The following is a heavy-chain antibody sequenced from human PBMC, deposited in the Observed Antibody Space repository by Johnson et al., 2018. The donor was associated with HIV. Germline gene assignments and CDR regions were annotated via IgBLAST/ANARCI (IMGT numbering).Heavy chain of an antibody. CDR2: IKQDGSEK. CDR1: GFTFDDYG. J-gene: IGHJ3*02. D-gene: IGHD3-22*01. Sequence: VQLVESGGGVVRPGGSLRLSCAASGFTFDDYGMSWVRQAPGKGLEWVANIKQDGSEKYYVDSVKGLFTISRDNSKNSLYLQMNSLRAEDTAGYYCAGPGSSGYDSATRWWQDAFDIWGQGTMVTVSS. CDR3: AGPGSSGYDSATRWWQDAFDI. V-gene: IGHV3-7*01.